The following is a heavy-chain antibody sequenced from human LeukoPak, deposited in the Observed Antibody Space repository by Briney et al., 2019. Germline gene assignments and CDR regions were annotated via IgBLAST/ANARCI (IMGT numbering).Heavy chain of an antibody. CDR2: INHSGST. Sequence: SETLSLTCAVYGGSFSGYYWSWIRQPPGKGLEWIGEINHSGSTNYNPSLKSRVTISVDTSKNQFSLRLTSVTAADTALYYCARDWELGHWGQGTLVTVSS. V-gene: IGHV4-34*01. CDR1: GGSFSGYY. D-gene: IGHD1-1*01. CDR3: ARDWELGH. J-gene: IGHJ5*02.